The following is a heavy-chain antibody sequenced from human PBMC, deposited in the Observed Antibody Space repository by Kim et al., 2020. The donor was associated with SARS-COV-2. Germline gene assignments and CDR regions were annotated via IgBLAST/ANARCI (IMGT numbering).Heavy chain of an antibody. CDR2: IYYSGST. CDR1: GGSISSGGYY. Sequence: SETLSLTCTVSGGSISSGGYYWSWIRQHPGKGLEWIGYIYYSGSTYYNPSLKSRVTISVDTSKNQFSLKLSSVTAADTAVYYCARMVPYYYGSGSPNWFDPWGPGTPVTGSP. D-gene: IGHD3-10*01. J-gene: IGHJ5*02. V-gene: IGHV4-31*03. CDR3: ARMVPYYYGSGSPNWFDP.